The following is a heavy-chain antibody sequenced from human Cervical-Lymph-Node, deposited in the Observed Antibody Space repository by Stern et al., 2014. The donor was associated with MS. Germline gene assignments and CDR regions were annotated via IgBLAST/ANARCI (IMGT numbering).Heavy chain of an antibody. Sequence: EDQLVESGGGLVQPGGSLRLSCAASGFTFATHAMSWVRQAPGKGLEWVSSIGGSGSSTYYAASVKGRFTISRDNSKNTLFLQMNSLRPEDTAIYYCAKNPLVAAAGIRNWFDPWGQGTLVTVSS. V-gene: IGHV3-23*04. J-gene: IGHJ5*02. CDR1: GFTFATHA. CDR3: AKNPLVAAAGIRNWFDP. D-gene: IGHD6-13*01. CDR2: IGGSGSST.